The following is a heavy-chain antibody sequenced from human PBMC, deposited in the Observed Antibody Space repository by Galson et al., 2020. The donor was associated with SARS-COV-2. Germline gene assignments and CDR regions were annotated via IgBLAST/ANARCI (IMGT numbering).Heavy chain of an antibody. Sequence: SETLSLTCTGSGGPISTYYWSWIRQPPGKRLEGSGYIDYSGSPKYNPSLKSRTTISVDTSKHQPSLRSSSVTAANTAVYYCAKHRAVGSFRYYYYPKDVWGQGTTVTV. CDR2: IDYSGSP. D-gene: IGHD3-10*01. V-gene: IGHV4-59*08. CDR1: GGPISTYY. CDR3: AKHRAVGSFRYYYYPKDV. J-gene: IGHJ6*02.